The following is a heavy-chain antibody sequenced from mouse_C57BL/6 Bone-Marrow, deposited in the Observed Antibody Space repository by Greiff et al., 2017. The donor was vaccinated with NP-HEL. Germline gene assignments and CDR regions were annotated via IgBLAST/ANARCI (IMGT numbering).Heavy chain of an antibody. CDR2: INYDGSST. V-gene: IGHV5-16*01. Sequence: EVQLVESEGGLVQPGSSMKLSCTASGFTFSDYYMAWVRQVPEKGLEWVANINYDGSSTYYLDSLKSRFIISRDNAKNILYLQMSSLKSEDTATYYCARALDYDEGVFDYWGQGTTLTVSS. D-gene: IGHD2-4*01. CDR3: ARALDYDEGVFDY. CDR1: GFTFSDYY. J-gene: IGHJ2*01.